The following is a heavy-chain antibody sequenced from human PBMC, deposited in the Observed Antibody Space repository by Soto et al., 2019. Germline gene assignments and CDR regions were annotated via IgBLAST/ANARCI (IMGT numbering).Heavy chain of an antibody. CDR1: GFTFSRYG. CDR2: IWYDGSNK. Sequence: QVQLVESGGGVVQPGSSLRLSCAASGFTFSRYGMHLVPQAPGKGLEWVAVIWYDGSNKYYADPVKGRFTISRDNSKNTLYLQMKSLRAEDTAVYYCARDEARYFDLWGRGPLVTVSS. V-gene: IGHV3-33*01. J-gene: IGHJ2*01. CDR3: ARDEARYFDL.